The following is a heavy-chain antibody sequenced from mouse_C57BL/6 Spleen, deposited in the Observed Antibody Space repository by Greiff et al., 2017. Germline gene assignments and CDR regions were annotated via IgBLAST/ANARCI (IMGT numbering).Heavy chain of an antibody. CDR3: ANVGAGYYFDY. J-gene: IGHJ2*01. Sequence: VQLQQPGAELVRPGSSVKLSCKASGYTFTSYWMAWVKQRPGQGLEWIGNIYPSDSENYYNQKFKDKATLTVDKSPSTAYMQLSSLTSEDSAVYYCANVGAGYYFDYWGQGTTLTVSS. CDR2: IYPSDSEN. V-gene: IGHV1-61*01. D-gene: IGHD6-1*01. CDR1: GYTFTSYW.